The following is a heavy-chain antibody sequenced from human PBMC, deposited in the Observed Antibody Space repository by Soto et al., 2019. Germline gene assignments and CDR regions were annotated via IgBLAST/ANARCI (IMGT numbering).Heavy chain of an antibody. J-gene: IGHJ4*02. V-gene: IGHV4-39*01. CDR2: IYYSGST. CDR1: GGSISSSSYY. CDR3: ATVRGGYTHPFDY. D-gene: IGHD2-15*01. Sequence: SETLSLTCTVSGGSISSSSYYWGWIRQPPGKGLEWIGSIYYSGSTYYNPSLKSRVTISVDTSKNQFSLKLSSVTAADTAVYYCATVRGGYTHPFDYWGQGTLVTV.